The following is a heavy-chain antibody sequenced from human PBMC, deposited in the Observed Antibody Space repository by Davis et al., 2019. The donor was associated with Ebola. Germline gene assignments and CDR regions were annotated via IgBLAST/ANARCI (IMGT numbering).Heavy chain of an antibody. Sequence: PGGSLRLSCAASGFTSSSYPMSLVRHAPGKVLEWVSFFSGGGAGTSYADSVKGRFTISRDNSKNTLYLQMNSLSADDTAVYYCATCGFCVSTSGFDYWGQGTLVTVSS. J-gene: IGHJ4*02. D-gene: IGHD2-2*01. V-gene: IGHV3-23*01. CDR1: GFTSSSYP. CDR2: FSGGGAGT. CDR3: ATCGFCVSTSGFDY.